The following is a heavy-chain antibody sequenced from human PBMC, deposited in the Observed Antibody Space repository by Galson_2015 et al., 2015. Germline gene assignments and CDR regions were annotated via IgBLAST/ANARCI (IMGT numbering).Heavy chain of an antibody. V-gene: IGHV3-53*01. J-gene: IGHJ3*02. D-gene: IGHD5-24*01. CDR2: IYSGGYT. CDR3: ARDMLTATIKGTFDI. Sequence: SLRLSCAASGLTVSSNYMSWVRQAPGKGLEWVSLIYSGGYTHYADSVKGRFTISKDNSKNTLYLQMTSLRAEDTAVYYCARDMLTATIKGTFDIWGQGTMVTVFS. CDR1: GLTVSSNY.